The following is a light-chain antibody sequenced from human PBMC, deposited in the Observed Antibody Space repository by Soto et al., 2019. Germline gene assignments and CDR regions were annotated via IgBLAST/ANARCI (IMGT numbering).Light chain of an antibody. CDR3: QQYNSHPWT. CDR2: KAS. J-gene: IGKJ1*01. V-gene: IGKV1-8*01. Sequence: IRMTQSPSSLSASTGDIVTITCRASQGISSYLAWYQQKPGKAPKLLIYKASLLETGVPSRFSGSGSGTEFTLTISSLQTDDFGTYYCQQYNSHPWTFGQGTKVDIK. CDR1: QGISSY.